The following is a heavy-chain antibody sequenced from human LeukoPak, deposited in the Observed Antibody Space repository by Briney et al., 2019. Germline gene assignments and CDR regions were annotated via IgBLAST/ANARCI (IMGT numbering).Heavy chain of an antibody. J-gene: IGHJ4*02. V-gene: IGHV3-48*04. D-gene: IGHD6-6*01. CDR1: GFRFSKYS. CDR3: AREIYSSSVGY. CDR2: ISSSGSII. Sequence: GGSLRLSCAASGFRFSKYSMDWVRQAPGKGLEWVSYISSSGSIIYYADSVKGRFTISRDNAKNSLYLQMNSLRAEDTAVYYCAREIYSSSVGYWGQGTLVTVSS.